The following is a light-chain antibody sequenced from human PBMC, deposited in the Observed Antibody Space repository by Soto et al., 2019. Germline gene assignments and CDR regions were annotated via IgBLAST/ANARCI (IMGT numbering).Light chain of an antibody. Sequence: ETVMTQSPATLSVSPGERATLSCRASQSVSTNLAWYQQKPGQAPRLLIYGASTRATGIPARFSGRGSETEFTLTISSLQSEDLALYYCQQYNDWPLTFGQGTKVDIK. V-gene: IGKV3-15*01. J-gene: IGKJ1*01. CDR1: QSVSTN. CDR2: GAS. CDR3: QQYNDWPLT.